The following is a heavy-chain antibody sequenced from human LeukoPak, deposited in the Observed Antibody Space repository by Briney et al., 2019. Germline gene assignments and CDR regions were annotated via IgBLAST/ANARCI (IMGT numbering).Heavy chain of an antibody. J-gene: IGHJ4*02. CDR1: GFTFSDYY. CDR3: ARDGGSSWYFDY. V-gene: IGHV3-11*04. Sequence: GGSLRLSCAASGFTFSDYYMSWIRQAPGKGLEWVSYISSSGNSTYYSDSVRGRFTISRDNAKNTLHLQMNSLRAEDTAVYYCARDGGSSWYFDYWGQGTLATVSS. CDR2: ISSSGNST. D-gene: IGHD6-13*01.